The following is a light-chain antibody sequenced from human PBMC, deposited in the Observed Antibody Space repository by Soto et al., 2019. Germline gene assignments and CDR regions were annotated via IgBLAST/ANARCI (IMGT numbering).Light chain of an antibody. V-gene: IGKV1-5*01. CDR1: QSISSW. J-gene: IGKJ1*01. CDR2: DAS. CDR3: QQYNSYSRT. Sequence: DIQMPQSPSTPSASVGDRVTMTCRASQSISSWLAWYQQKPGKAPKLLIYDASSLESGVPSRFSGSGSGTEFTLTISSLQPDDFATYYCQQYNSYSRTFGQGTKVDI.